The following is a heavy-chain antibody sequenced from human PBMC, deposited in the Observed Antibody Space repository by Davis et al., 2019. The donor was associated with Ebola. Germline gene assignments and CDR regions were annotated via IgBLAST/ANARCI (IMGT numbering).Heavy chain of an antibody. V-gene: IGHV3-53*01. D-gene: IGHD3-22*01. J-gene: IGHJ4*02. CDR3: AAYYYDSSGYSGY. Sequence: PGGSLRLSCAASGFTVSSNYMSWVRQAPGKGLEWVSVIYSGGSTYYADSVKGRFTISRDNSKNTLYLQMNSLRAEDTAVYYCAAYYYDSSGYSGYWGQGTLVTVSS. CDR2: IYSGGST. CDR1: GFTVSSNY.